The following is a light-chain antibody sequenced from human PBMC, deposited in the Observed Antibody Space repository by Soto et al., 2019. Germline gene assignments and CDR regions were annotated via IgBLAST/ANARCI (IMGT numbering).Light chain of an antibody. CDR3: QQYDNWPLT. CDR2: GAS. CDR1: QSVRSS. V-gene: IGKV3D-15*01. J-gene: IGKJ4*01. Sequence: ETVMTQSPATLSVSPGEGATLSCRASQSVRSSQLAWYQQKPGQAPRLLIYGASTRASDIPARFSGSGSGTEFTLTISSLQSEDFAVYYCQQYDNWPLTFGGGTKVEIK.